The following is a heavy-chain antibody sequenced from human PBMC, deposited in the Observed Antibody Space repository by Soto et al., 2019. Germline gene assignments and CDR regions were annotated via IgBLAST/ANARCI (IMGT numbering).Heavy chain of an antibody. CDR1: GFTFSDYW. Sequence: EVQLVESGGGLVQPGGSLRLSCAASGFTFSDYWMDWVRQAPGKGLVWVSRIHSDGSRISYADSVKGRFTISTDNAKKTLSLQMNSLTADDTAVYYCVSLSANGGYWGQGTLVTVSS. CDR2: IHSDGSRI. J-gene: IGHJ4*02. CDR3: VSLSANGGY. V-gene: IGHV3-74*01. D-gene: IGHD1-26*01.